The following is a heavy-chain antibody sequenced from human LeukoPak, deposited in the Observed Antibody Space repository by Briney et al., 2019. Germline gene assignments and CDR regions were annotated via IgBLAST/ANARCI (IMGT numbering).Heavy chain of an antibody. Sequence: PSETLSLTCTVSGGSISGYYWSWIRQPAGKSLEWIGRIYTSGSTNYNPSLKSRVTMSLDTSKNQFSLKLTSVTAADTAVYYCARDKGIYDSSGYTYDAFDIWGHGTTVTVSS. D-gene: IGHD3-22*01. CDR3: ARDKGIYDSSGYTYDAFDI. CDR1: GGSISGYY. V-gene: IGHV4-4*07. J-gene: IGHJ3*02. CDR2: IYTSGST.